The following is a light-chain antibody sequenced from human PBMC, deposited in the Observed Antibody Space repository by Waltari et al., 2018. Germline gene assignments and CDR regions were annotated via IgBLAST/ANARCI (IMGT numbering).Light chain of an antibody. CDR2: AAA. J-gene: IGKJ1*01. CDR1: QSISSSF. CDR3: HQHDTSPWT. Sequence: EIVLTQSPGTLSLSPADRATLSCRASQSISSSFLAWYQVKPGQAPRLLIFAAATRAADIPDRISGSGSGADFTLTISRLEPEDFAVYVCHQHDTSPWTFGQGTRVELK. V-gene: IGKV3-20*01.